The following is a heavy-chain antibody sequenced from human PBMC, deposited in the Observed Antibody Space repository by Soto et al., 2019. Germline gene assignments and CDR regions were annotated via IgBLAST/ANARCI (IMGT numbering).Heavy chain of an antibody. Sequence: QVHLVQSGAEVKKPGASVKVSCKGSGYIFTTYGITWVRQAPGQGLEWMGWISAHNGNTNYAQKLQGRVTVTRDTSTSTAYMELRNQRSDDTGVYYCARGRYGDYWGQGALVTVSS. V-gene: IGHV1-18*01. CDR1: GYIFTTYG. CDR3: ARGRYGDY. CDR2: ISAHNGNT. D-gene: IGHD1-1*01. J-gene: IGHJ4*02.